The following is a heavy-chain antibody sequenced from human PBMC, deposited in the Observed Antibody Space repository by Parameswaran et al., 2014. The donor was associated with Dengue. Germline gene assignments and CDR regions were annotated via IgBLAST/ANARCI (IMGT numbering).Heavy chain of an antibody. V-gene: IGHV1-2*02. CDR2: INPNSGGT. Sequence: VRQAPGQGLEWMGWINPNSGGTNYAQKFLGRVTMTRDTSISTAYMELSRLRSDDTAVYYCARQKYYDILTGEGYGMTSG. D-gene: IGHD3-9*01. CDR3: ARQKYYDILTGEGYGMTS. J-gene: IGHJ6*01.